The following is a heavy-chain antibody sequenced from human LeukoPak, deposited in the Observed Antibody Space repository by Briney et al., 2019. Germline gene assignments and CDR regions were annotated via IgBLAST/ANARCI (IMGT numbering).Heavy chain of an antibody. CDR1: GFTFDDYG. V-gene: IGHV3-20*04. Sequence: GGSLRLSCAASGFTFDDYGMSWVRQAPGKGLEWVSGISWNGGSTGYADSVKGRFTISRDNAKNSLYLQMNSLRAEDTALYYCARLSGYGSGSLWGQGTLVTVSS. J-gene: IGHJ4*02. CDR2: ISWNGGST. CDR3: ARLSGYGSGSL. D-gene: IGHD3-10*01.